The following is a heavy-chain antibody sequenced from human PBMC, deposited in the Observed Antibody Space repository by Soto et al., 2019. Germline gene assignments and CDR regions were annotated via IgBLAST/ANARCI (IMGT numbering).Heavy chain of an antibody. J-gene: IGHJ6*02. V-gene: IGHV3-30*18. CDR3: AKDTYNWNYVGYYYYGMDV. D-gene: IGHD1-7*01. CDR2: ISYDGSNK. CDR1: GFTFSSYG. Sequence: SLRLSCAASGFTFSSYGMHWVRQAPGKGLEWVAVISYDGSNKYYADSVKGRFTISRDNSKNTLYLQMNSLRAEDTAVYYCAKDTYNWNYVGYYYYGMDVWGQGTTVTVSS.